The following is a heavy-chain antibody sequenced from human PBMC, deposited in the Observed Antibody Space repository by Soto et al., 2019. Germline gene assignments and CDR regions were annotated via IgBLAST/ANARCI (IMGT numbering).Heavy chain of an antibody. CDR2: ISAYNGNT. CDR1: GYTFTSYG. D-gene: IGHD2-2*01. CDR3: AASSYYYYYYMDV. J-gene: IGHJ6*03. V-gene: IGHV1-18*01. Sequence: ASVKVSCKASGYTFTSYGIIWVRQAPGQGLEWMGWISAYNGNTNYAQKLQGRVTMTTDTSTSTAYMELRSLRSADTAVYYCAASSYYYYYYMDVWGKGTTVTVSS.